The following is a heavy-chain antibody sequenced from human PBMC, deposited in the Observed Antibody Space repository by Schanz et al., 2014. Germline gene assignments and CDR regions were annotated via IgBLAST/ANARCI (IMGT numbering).Heavy chain of an antibody. CDR2: INPNSGGT. D-gene: IGHD6-13*01. CDR3: ARDGHSSNWRSYFFYGLDV. J-gene: IGHJ6*02. Sequence: QVQLVQSGAEVKKPGASVKVSCKASGYTFTVHSMHWVRQAPGQGLEWMGRINPNSGGTNYAQKFQGRVTMTWDTSPSTAYMELRRLRSDDTAIYYCARDGHSSNWRSYFFYGLDVWGQGTTVTVSS. V-gene: IGHV1-2*06. CDR1: GYTFTVHS.